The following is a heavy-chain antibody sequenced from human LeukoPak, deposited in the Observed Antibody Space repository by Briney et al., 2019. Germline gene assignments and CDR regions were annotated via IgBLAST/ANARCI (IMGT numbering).Heavy chain of an antibody. Sequence: GSLRLSCTAAGFTFDDYGMSWVRQIPGKGLEWVAGITWNGGSTDYAVSVRGRFTISRDNSKNTLYLQMNSLRAEDTAVYYCAKDLWGQGTLVTVSS. CDR3: AKDL. CDR2: ITWNGGST. CDR1: GFTFDDYG. V-gene: IGHV3-20*04. J-gene: IGHJ4*02.